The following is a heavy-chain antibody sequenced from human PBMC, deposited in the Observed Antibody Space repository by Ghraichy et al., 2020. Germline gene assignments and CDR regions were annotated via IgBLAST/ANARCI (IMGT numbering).Heavy chain of an antibody. J-gene: IGHJ6*02. CDR1: GFTFSSYS. Sequence: GGSLRLSCAASGFTFSSYSMNWVRQAPGKGLEWVSYISSNSSNIYYADSVKGRFTISRDNAKNSLYLQMNSLRDEDTAVYYCARCSGSSGYDDYYCIDVGGQGSTVTVSS. D-gene: IGHD3-22*01. CDR3: ARCSGSSGYDDYYCIDV. CDR2: ISSNSSNI. V-gene: IGHV3-48*02.